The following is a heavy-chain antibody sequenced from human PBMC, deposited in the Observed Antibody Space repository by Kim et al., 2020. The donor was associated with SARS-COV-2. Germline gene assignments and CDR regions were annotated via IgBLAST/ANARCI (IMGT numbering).Heavy chain of an antibody. J-gene: IGHJ6*02. Sequence: GGSLRLSCAASGFTFSSYEMNWVRQAPGKGLEWVSYISSSGSTIYYADSVKGRFTISRDNAKNSLYLQMNSLRAEDTAVYYCASTPPVSSSLYYYYYGMDVWGQGTTVTVSS. CDR1: GFTFSSYE. D-gene: IGHD6-13*01. CDR2: ISSSGSTI. V-gene: IGHV3-48*03. CDR3: ASTPPVSSSLYYYYYGMDV.